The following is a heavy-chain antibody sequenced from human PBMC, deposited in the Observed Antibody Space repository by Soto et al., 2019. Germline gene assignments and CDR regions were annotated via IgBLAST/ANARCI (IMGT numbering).Heavy chain of an antibody. V-gene: IGHV4-39*01. CDR3: ARRTNQWVVAAPNTFDY. J-gene: IGHJ4*02. CDR2: IYYSGST. Sequence: QLQLQESGPGLVKPSETLSLTCTVSGGSISSSSYYWGWIRQPSGKGLEWIGSIYYSGSTYYNPSLKSRVTISVDTSKNQFSLKLSSVTAADTAVYYCARRTNQWVVAAPNTFDYWGQGTLVTVSS. D-gene: IGHD2-15*01. CDR1: GGSISSSSYY.